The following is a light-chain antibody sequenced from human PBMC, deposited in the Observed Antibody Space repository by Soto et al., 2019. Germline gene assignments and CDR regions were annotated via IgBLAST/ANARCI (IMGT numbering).Light chain of an antibody. V-gene: IGKV3-11*01. J-gene: IGKJ1*01. CDR1: QSVSSY. Sequence: EIVLTQSPATLSLSPGERATLSCRASQSVSSYLAWYQQKPGQAPRLLIYDASNRATGIPARFSGSGSGTDFTLTISSLVPEDFAVYSSQQHSNGPRTFGKGTKV. CDR3: QQHSNGPRT. CDR2: DAS.